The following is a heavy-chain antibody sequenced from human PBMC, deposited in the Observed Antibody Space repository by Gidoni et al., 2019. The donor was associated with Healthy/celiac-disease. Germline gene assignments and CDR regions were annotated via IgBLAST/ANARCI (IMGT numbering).Heavy chain of an antibody. V-gene: IGHV1-18*01. J-gene: IGHJ4*02. CDR1: GSTFTSYG. CDR3: ARVASGSSSPLGY. Sequence: QVQLVQSGAEVKKPGSSVKVSCKASGSTFTSYGISWVRQAPGQGLEWMGWIIAYNGNTNYEQKLQGRVTMTTDTSTSTAYRELRSLRSDDTAVYYCARVASGSSSPLGYWGQGTLVTVSA. CDR2: IIAYNGNT. D-gene: IGHD6-13*01.